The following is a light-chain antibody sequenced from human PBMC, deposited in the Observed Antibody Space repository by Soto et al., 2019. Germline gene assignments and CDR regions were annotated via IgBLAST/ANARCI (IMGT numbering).Light chain of an antibody. CDR3: QPYNNWPLT. V-gene: IGKV3-20*01. CDR2: GAS. CDR1: QSVGSTY. Sequence: EIVLTQSPGTLSLSPGEGATLSCRASQSVGSTYLAWYQQKPGQAPRLLIFGASSRATGIPDRFSGSRSGPEFTLTINSLQSEDFAIYYCQPYNNWPLTFGGGTKVDIK. J-gene: IGKJ4*01.